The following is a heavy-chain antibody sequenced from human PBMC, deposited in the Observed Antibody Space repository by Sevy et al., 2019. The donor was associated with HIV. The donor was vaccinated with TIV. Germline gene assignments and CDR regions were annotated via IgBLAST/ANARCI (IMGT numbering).Heavy chain of an antibody. CDR3: ARGKRISDYYGSFDY. CDR2: IYIGGST. Sequence: GGSLRLSCAASGLTVSSNFMSWVRQAPGKGLEWVSVIYIGGSTYYADSVKGRFTISRDDSKNTLYLQMNSLRAEDTAVYYCARGKRISDYYGSFDYWGQGTLVTVSS. D-gene: IGHD3-3*01. CDR1: GLTVSSNF. J-gene: IGHJ4*02. V-gene: IGHV3-53*01.